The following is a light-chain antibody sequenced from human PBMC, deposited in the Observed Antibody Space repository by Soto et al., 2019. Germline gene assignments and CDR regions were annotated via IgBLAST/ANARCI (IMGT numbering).Light chain of an antibody. CDR1: QSVSSSY. CDR3: QQFGSSPSMYT. Sequence: EIVLTQSPGTLSLSPGERATLSCRASQSVSSSYLAWYQQKPGQAPRLLIYGASSRATDIPDRFSGSGSGTDFTLTISRLEPEDFAVYYCQQFGSSPSMYTFGQGTNLEI. V-gene: IGKV3-20*01. J-gene: IGKJ2*01. CDR2: GAS.